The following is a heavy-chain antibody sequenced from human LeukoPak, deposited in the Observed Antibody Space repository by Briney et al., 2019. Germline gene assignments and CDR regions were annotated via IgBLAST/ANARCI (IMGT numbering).Heavy chain of an antibody. CDR1: GGSISSGSYY. CDR2: IYTSGST. Sequence: SQTLSLTCTVSGGSISSGSYYWSWLRQPAGKGLEWIGRIYTSGSTNYNPSLKSRVTISVDTSKKQFSLKQSSVAAADTAVYYCAGRTGVFDFWGQGTLVTVSS. D-gene: IGHD1-1*01. J-gene: IGHJ4*02. CDR3: AGRTGVFDF. V-gene: IGHV4-61*02.